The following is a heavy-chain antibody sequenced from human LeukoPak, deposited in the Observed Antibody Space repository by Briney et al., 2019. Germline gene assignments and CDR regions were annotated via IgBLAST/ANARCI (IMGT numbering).Heavy chain of an antibody. CDR3: AKLQWLVRYLGDAFGI. CDR2: ISGSGGST. Sequence: GGSLRLSCAASGFTFSSYAMSWVRQAPGKGLEWVSAISGSGGSTYYADSVKGRFTISRDNSKNTLYLQMNSLRAEDTAVYYCAKLQWLVRYLGDAFGIWGQGTMVTVSS. D-gene: IGHD6-19*01. CDR1: GFTFSSYA. J-gene: IGHJ3*02. V-gene: IGHV3-23*01.